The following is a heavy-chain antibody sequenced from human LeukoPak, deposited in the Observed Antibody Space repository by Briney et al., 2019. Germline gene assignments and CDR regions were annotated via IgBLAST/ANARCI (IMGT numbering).Heavy chain of an antibody. CDR1: GGTFSSYA. Sequence: GASVKVSCKASGGTFSSYAISWVRQAPGQGLEWMGGIIPIFGTAIYAQKFQGRVTMTEDTSTDTAYMELSSLRSEDTAVYYCATFPSSGYDKRTLFDYWGQGTLVTVSS. CDR3: ATFPSSGYDKRTLFDY. D-gene: IGHD5-12*01. V-gene: IGHV1-69*06. J-gene: IGHJ4*02. CDR2: IIPIFGTA.